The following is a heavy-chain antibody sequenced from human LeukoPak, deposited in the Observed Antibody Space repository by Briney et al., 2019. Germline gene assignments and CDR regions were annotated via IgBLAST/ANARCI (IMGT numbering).Heavy chain of an antibody. CDR2: INPNSGGT. CDR3: ARGLLAYCGGDCYYFDY. CDR1: GYTFTGYY. Sequence: GASVKVSCKASGYTFTGYYMHWVRQAPGQGLEWMGWINPNSGGTNYAQKFQGRVTMTRDTSISTAYMELSRLRSDDTAVYYCARGLLAYCGGDCYYFDYWGQGTLVTVSS. J-gene: IGHJ4*02. V-gene: IGHV1-2*02. D-gene: IGHD2-21*01.